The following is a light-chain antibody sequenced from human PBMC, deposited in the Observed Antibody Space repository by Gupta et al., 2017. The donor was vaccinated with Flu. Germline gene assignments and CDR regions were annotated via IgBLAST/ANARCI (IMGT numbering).Light chain of an antibody. CDR2: AAS. J-gene: IGKJ5*01. CDR3: QQRNSYPIT. CDR1: QGISSS. V-gene: IGKV1-9*01. Sequence: DIQLTQSPSFLSASVGDRVSVTCRASQGISSSLVWYQQEPGKAPKLLIYAASTLQSGVPSRFSGSGSGTEFTLTISSLQPEDFATYYCQQRNSYPITFGQGTQVEIK.